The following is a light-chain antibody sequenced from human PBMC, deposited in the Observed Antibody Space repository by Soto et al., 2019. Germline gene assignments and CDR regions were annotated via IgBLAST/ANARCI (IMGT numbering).Light chain of an antibody. Sequence: DIQMTQSPSSLSASVGDRVTITCRASQTITTYLNWYQQKPGKAPKLLIYGASSLQSGVPSRFTGRRSGTDFILTISSLQPEDSATYHCQQSHSTPWTFGQGTKVEIK. CDR3: QQSHSTPWT. J-gene: IGKJ1*01. V-gene: IGKV1-39*01. CDR2: GAS. CDR1: QTITTY.